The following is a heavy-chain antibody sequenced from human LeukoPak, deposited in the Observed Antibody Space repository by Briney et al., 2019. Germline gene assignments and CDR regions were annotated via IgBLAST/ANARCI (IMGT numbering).Heavy chain of an antibody. CDR3: ARWCSSTSCFDAFDI. D-gene: IGHD2-2*01. V-gene: IGHV4-39*07. J-gene: IGHJ3*02. Sequence: PSETLSLTCTVSGGSISSSSYYWGWIRQPPGKGLEWIGSIYYSGSTYYNPSLKSRVTISVDTSKNQFSLKLSSVTAADTAVYYCARWCSSTSCFDAFDIWGQGTMVTVSS. CDR2: IYYSGST. CDR1: GGSISSSSYY.